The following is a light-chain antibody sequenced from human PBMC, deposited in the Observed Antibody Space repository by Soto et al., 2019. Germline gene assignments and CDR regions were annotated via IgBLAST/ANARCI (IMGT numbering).Light chain of an antibody. CDR1: QSFSSSY. CDR3: QQYRSSIRKT. J-gene: IGKJ1*01. Sequence: EILLTQSPATLSLSTRERATLSCRASQSFSSSYLAWYQQKPGQTPRLLIYAASSRATGIPDRFSGSGSGTDFTLTISRLEPEDFAAYYCQQYRSSIRKTFGQGTKLEI. CDR2: AAS. V-gene: IGKV3-20*01.